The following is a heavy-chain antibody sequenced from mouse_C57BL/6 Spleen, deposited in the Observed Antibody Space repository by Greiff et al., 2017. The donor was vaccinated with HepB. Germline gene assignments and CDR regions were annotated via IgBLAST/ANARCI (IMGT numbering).Heavy chain of an antibody. Sequence: EVKVVESGGGLVQPKGSLKLSCAASGFSFNTYAMNWVRQAPGKGLEWVARIRSKSNNYATYYADSVKDRFTISRDDSESMLYLQMNNLKTEDTAMYYCVRLGGNYFFDVWGTGTTVTVSS. CDR3: VRLGGNYFFDV. J-gene: IGHJ1*03. CDR2: IRSKSNNYAT. CDR1: GFSFNTYA. V-gene: IGHV10-1*01. D-gene: IGHD2-1*01.